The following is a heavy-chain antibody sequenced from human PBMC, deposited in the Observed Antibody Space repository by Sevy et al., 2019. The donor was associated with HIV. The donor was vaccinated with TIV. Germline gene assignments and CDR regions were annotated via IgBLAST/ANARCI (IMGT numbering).Heavy chain of an antibody. CDR3: ARGAGNGWYYFDY. J-gene: IGHJ4*02. V-gene: IGHV1-69*13. Sequence: TSVKVSCKASGGTFSSYVISWVRQAPGQGREWMGGIIPILGTVNYAQKFQGRVTITADESTKPGYMELSSLRSEDPAVYCCARGAGNGWYYFDYWGQETLVTVSS. D-gene: IGHD6-19*01. CDR1: GGTFSSYV. CDR2: IIPILGTV.